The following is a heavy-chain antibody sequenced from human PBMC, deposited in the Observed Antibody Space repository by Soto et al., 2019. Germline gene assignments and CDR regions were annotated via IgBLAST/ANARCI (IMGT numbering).Heavy chain of an antibody. D-gene: IGHD6-19*01. CDR1: GFSSSPFW. CDR3: TGGSGWLQTD. V-gene: IGHV3-7*04. Sequence: EVQLVESGGGLVQPGGSLRLSCADSGFSSSPFWMTWVRQAPGKGLEWVALIKQDGGEELYVDSVKGRFTISRDNAKNSVYLQMDSLRVEDTAVYYCTGGSGWLQTDGGQGTLVTVSS. J-gene: IGHJ4*02. CDR2: IKQDGGEE.